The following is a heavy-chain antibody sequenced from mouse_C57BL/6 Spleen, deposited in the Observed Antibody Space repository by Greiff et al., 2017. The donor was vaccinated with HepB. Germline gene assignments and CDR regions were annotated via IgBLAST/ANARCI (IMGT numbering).Heavy chain of an antibody. J-gene: IGHJ4*01. Sequence: LVEPGASVKISCKASGYAFSSSWMNWVKQRPGKGLEWIGRIYPGDGDTNYNGKFKGKATLTADKSSSTAYMQLSSLTSEDSAVYFCATTVADYYAMDYWGQGTSVTVSS. CDR1: GYAFSSSW. V-gene: IGHV1-82*01. CDR3: ATTVADYYAMDY. D-gene: IGHD1-1*01. CDR2: IYPGDGDT.